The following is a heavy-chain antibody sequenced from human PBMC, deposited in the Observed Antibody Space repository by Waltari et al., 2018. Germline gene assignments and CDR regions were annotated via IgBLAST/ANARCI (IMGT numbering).Heavy chain of an antibody. Sequence: QVQLVQSGAEVKKPGSSVKVSCKASGGPLRSYSITWVRQAPGQGLEWMGRIIPILGIANYAQKFQGRVTITADKSTSTAYMELSSLRSEDTAVYYCARPSSGYSSGWYDFDLWGRGTLVTVSS. V-gene: IGHV1-69*04. CDR1: GGPLRSYS. D-gene: IGHD6-19*01. J-gene: IGHJ2*01. CDR3: ARPSSGYSSGWYDFDL. CDR2: IIPILGIA.